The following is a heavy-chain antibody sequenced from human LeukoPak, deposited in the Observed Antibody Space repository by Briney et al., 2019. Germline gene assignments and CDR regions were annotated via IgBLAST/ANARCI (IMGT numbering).Heavy chain of an antibody. CDR3: ARDFGQYSGSYCDY. D-gene: IGHD1-26*01. V-gene: IGHV3-33*01. CDR2: IWYDGSNK. CDR1: GFTFSSYA. Sequence: TGGSLRLSCAASGFTFSSYAMHWVRQAPGKGLEWVAVIWYDGSNKYYADSVKGRFTISRDNSKNTLYLQMNSLRAEDTAVYYCARDFGQYSGSYCDYWGQGTLVTVSS. J-gene: IGHJ4*02.